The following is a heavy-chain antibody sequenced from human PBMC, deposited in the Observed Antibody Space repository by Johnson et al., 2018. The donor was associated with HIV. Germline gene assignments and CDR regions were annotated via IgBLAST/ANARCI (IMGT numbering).Heavy chain of an antibody. CDR2: IRNDGSHK. CDR1: GFTFSNYG. V-gene: IGHV3-30*02. J-gene: IGHJ3*01. Sequence: QVQLVESGGGVVRPGGSLRLSCAASGFTFSNYGMHWVRQAPGKGLEWVAFIRNDGSHKYYADSVKGRFTISRDHSRNTLYLQMSNLGTEETAVDYCAKGGAEEEGIQRLSYAFDLWGGGTMGTVAS. CDR3: AKGGAEEEGIQRLSYAFDL. D-gene: IGHD5-18*01.